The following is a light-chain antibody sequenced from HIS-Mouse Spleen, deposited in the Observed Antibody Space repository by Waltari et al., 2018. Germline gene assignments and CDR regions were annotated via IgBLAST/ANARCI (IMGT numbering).Light chain of an antibody. Sequence: SYELTQPSSVSVSPGQTARITCSGDVLAKKYARWFQQKPGQAPGLVIYKDSERPSGIPERCSGSSSGTTVTLTISGAQVEDEADYYCYSAADNNLGVFGGGTKLTVL. CDR3: YSAADNNLGV. CDR1: VLAKKY. J-gene: IGLJ3*02. CDR2: KDS. V-gene: IGLV3-27*01.